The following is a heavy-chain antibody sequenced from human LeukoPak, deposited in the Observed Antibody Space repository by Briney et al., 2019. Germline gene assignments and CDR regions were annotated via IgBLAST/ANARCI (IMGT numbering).Heavy chain of an antibody. V-gene: IGHV4-38-2*02. CDR3: ARGRGDSGSYFILRKYYFDY. Sequence: KPSETLSLTCTVSGDSVSDVGYYWGWIRQPPGKGLEWIGSIYHSGSTYYNPSLKSRVTISVDTSKNQFSLKLSSVTAADTAVYYCARGRGDSGSYFILRKYYFDYWGQGTLVTVSS. D-gene: IGHD1-26*01. CDR2: IYHSGST. CDR1: GDSVSDVGYY. J-gene: IGHJ4*02.